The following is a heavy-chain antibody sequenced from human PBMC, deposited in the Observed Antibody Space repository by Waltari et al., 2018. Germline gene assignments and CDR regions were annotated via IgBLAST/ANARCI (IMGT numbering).Heavy chain of an antibody. D-gene: IGHD3-10*01. CDR2: IWYDGSNK. Sequence: QVQLVESGGGVVQPGRSLRLSCAASGFTFSSYGMPWVRQAPGKGLEWVAVIWYDGSNKYYADSVKGRFTISRDNSKNTLYLQMNSLRAEDTAMYYCAGNLGGGFDPWGQGTLVTVSS. CDR1: GFTFSSYG. CDR3: AGNLGGGFDP. V-gene: IGHV3-33*08. J-gene: IGHJ5*02.